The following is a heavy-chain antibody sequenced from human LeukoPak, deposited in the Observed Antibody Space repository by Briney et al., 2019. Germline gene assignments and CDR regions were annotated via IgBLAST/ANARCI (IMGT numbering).Heavy chain of an antibody. CDR3: AKGGGSKAYFDY. CDR2: ISGSGGST. J-gene: IGHJ4*02. D-gene: IGHD1-26*01. CDR1: GFTFSSYA. V-gene: IGHV3-23*01. Sequence: GGSLRLSCAASGFTFSSYAMSWVRQAPGKGLDWVSTISGSGGSTYYADSVKGRFTISRDNSKNTLYLQTNSLRAEDTAVYYCAKGGGSKAYFDYWGQGTLVTVSS.